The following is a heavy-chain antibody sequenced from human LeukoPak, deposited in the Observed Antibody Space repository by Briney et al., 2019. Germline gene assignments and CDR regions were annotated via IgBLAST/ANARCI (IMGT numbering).Heavy chain of an antibody. CDR1: GYTFTNNY. Sequence: GATVTVSCKASGYTFTNNYLHWVRQAPGQGLEWMGMIYPRDGSTSYAQNFQGRVTVTRDTFTTTVHMELRGLRSEDTAVYYCARDQEGFDYWGQGTVVTVSS. J-gene: IGHJ4*02. CDR2: IYPRDGST. V-gene: IGHV1-46*01. CDR3: ARDQEGFDY.